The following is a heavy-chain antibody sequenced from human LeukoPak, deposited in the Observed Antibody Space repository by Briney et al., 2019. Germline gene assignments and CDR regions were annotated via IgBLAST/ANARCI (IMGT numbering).Heavy chain of an antibody. D-gene: IGHD6-19*01. CDR3: ARTPFIAVAYGMDV. CDR2: IYHSGST. V-gene: IGHV4-4*02. CDR1: GGSISSSNW. Sequence: SETLSLTCAVSGGSISSSNWWSWVRQPPGKGLEWIGEIYHSGSTNYNPSLKSRVTISVDKSKNQFSLKLSSVTAADTAVYHCARTPFIAVAYGMDVWGKGTTVTVSS. J-gene: IGHJ6*04.